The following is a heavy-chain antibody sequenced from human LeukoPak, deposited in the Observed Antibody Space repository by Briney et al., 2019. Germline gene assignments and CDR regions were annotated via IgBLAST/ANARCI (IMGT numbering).Heavy chain of an antibody. V-gene: IGHV3-9*01. J-gene: IGHJ3*02. CDR3: ARETKEHLAFDI. Sequence: GGSLRLSCAASGFTFDDYAMHWVRQAPGKGLEWVSGISWNSGSIGYADSVKGRFTIPRDNAKNSLYLQMNSLRAEDTALYYCARETKEHLAFDIWGQGTMVTVSS. D-gene: IGHD1-26*01. CDR1: GFTFDDYA. CDR2: ISWNSGSI.